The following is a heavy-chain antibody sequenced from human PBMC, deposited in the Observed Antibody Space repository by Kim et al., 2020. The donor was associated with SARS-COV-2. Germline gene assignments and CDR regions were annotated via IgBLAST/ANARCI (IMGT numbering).Heavy chain of an antibody. V-gene: IGHV3-33*01. CDR1: GFTFSSYA. Sequence: GGSLRLSCAASGFTFSSYAMHWVRQAPGKGLEWVAVIWYDGSNKYYADSVKGRFTISRDNSKNTLYLQMNSLRAEDTAVYYCAWCGPRDYYDSSGYAEYYFDYWGQGTLVTVSS. D-gene: IGHD3-22*01. CDR2: IWYDGSNK. J-gene: IGHJ4*02. CDR3: AWCGPRDYYDSSGYAEYYFDY.